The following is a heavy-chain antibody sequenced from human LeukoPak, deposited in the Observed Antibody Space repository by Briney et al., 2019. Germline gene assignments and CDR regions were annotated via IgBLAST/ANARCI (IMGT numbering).Heavy chain of an antibody. D-gene: IGHD6-19*01. CDR1: GYTLSSFA. V-gene: IGHV1-3*01. Sequence: ASVKVSCKASGYTLSSFAMHWVRQAPGQRLEWMRRLNAANGNSQYSQKFQDRVTITSDTSANTAYMELSSLRSEDTAVYYCARDGKHIAVPGVRYPMDVWGQGTTVTVSS. CDR3: ARDGKHIAVPGVRYPMDV. J-gene: IGHJ6*02. CDR2: LNAANGNS.